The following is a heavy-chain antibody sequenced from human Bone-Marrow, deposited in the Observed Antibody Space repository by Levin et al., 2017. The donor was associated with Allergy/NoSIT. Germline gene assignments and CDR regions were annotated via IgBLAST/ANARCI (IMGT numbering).Heavy chain of an antibody. V-gene: IGHV4-30-4*01. CDR3: AILSLTFYDILTGYYSPIGTFDY. Sequence: ASETLSLTCNVSGGSINSGDSYWSWIRQPPGKGLEWIGYIYYSGSTYYNPSLKSRITISIDTSKSQFSLQLSSVTAADTAVYYCAILSLTFYDILTGYYSPIGTFDYWGQGTLVTVSS. CDR1: GGSINSGDSY. J-gene: IGHJ4*02. D-gene: IGHD3-9*01. CDR2: IYYSGST.